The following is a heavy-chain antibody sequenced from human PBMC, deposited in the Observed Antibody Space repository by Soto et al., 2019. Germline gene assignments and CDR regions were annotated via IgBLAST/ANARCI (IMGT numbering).Heavy chain of an antibody. V-gene: IGHV4-31*03. D-gene: IGHD2-21*02. CDR2: IYYSGST. Sequence: SETLSLTCTVSGGSISSGGYYWSWIRQHPGKGLEWIGYIYYSGSTYYNPSLKSRVTISVDTSKNQFSLKLSSVTAADTAVYYCARDNCGGDCSTSYYYYYGMDVWGQGTTVTVSS. CDR3: ARDNCGGDCSTSYYYYYGMDV. CDR1: GGSISSGGYY. J-gene: IGHJ6*02.